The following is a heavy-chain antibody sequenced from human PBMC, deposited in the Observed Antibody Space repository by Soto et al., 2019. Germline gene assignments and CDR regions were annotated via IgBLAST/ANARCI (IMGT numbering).Heavy chain of an antibody. V-gene: IGHV5-51*01. Sequence: PGESLKISCKDSEYSFVNYWVGWVRHMPGKGLEWMGIIYPGDSETRYSPSFEGQVTISADTSIGTAYLQWRSLKAADTAIYYCASQVRFMAAAFNWGQGTLVTVSS. D-gene: IGHD6-13*01. CDR2: IYPGDSET. J-gene: IGHJ4*02. CDR3: ASQVRFMAAAFN. CDR1: EYSFVNYW.